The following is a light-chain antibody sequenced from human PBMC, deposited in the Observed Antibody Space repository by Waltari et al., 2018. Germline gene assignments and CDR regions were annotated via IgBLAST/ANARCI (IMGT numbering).Light chain of an antibody. CDR1: QSVLYSSNNKYY. CDR3: QQYYSSPRT. J-gene: IGKJ1*01. V-gene: IGKV4-1*01. CDR2: WAS. Sequence: DIVMTQSPDSLAVSLGERATIYCKSSQSVLYSSNNKYYLAWYQHKPGQPPKLLIYWASIRESGVPDRFSGSGSGTDFTLTISSLQAEDVAVYYCQQYYSSPRTFGQGTKVEIK.